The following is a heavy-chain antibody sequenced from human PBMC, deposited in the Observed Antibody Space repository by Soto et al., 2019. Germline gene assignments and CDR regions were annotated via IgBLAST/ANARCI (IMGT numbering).Heavy chain of an antibody. D-gene: IGHD3-10*01. Sequence: ASVKVSCKASGYTFTSYGISWVRQAPGQRLEWMGWIDAGNGNTNYSQKFQDRITITRDTSATTVYMELSSLRSEDTAVYYCARAARVRGIIVTSTLRSYYMDVWGKGTTVTVSS. V-gene: IGHV1-3*01. CDR1: GYTFTSYG. CDR3: ARAARVRGIIVTSTLRSYYMDV. J-gene: IGHJ6*03. CDR2: IDAGNGNT.